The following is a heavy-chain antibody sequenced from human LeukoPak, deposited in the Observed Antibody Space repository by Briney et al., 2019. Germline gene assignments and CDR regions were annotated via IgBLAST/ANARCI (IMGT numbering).Heavy chain of an antibody. V-gene: IGHV1-18*01. Sequence: ASVKVSCKASGYTFAIYGISWVRQAPGQGLERMAWISPYDGDTNYAQNFEGGVTMTTETSTSTAYMELRSLRSDDTAIYYCARDYCTRGGDCYKEDLFNPWGQGTLVTVSS. CDR2: ISPYDGDT. J-gene: IGHJ5*02. CDR1: GYTFAIYG. D-gene: IGHD2-21*02. CDR3: ARDYCTRGGDCYKEDLFNP.